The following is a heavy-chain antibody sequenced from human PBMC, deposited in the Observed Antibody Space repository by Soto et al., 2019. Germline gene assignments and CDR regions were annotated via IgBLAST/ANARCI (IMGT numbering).Heavy chain of an antibody. J-gene: IGHJ5*02. Sequence: GGSLRLSCAASGFTFSSYAMHWVRQAPGKGLEWVAVISYDGSNKYYADSVKGRFTISRDNSKNTLYLQMNSLRAEDTAVYYCARDLGITIFPEGFDPWGQGTLVTVSS. CDR1: GFTFSSYA. CDR2: ISYDGSNK. CDR3: ARDLGITIFPEGFDP. V-gene: IGHV3-30-3*01. D-gene: IGHD3-3*01.